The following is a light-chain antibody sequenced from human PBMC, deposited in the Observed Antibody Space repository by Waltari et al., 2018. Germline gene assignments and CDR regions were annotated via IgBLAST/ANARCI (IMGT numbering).Light chain of an antibody. CDR3: QQSYSTPWT. CDR1: QSISSY. J-gene: IGKJ1*01. V-gene: IGKV1-39*01. Sequence: DIQMTQSPSSLSASVGDRVTITCRASQSISSYLNWYQQKPGKAHKLLIYGASSLQSGVPSRFSGSGSGTDFTLTISSLRPEDFAAYYCQQSYSTPWTFGQGTKVEIK. CDR2: GAS.